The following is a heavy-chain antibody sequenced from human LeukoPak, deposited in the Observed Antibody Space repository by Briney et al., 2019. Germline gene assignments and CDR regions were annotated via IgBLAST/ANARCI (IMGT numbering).Heavy chain of an antibody. J-gene: IGHJ4*02. CDR3: ARVYSGSFYLDY. CDR1: GGSISGYY. CDR2: FYNSGST. Sequence: PSETLSLTCTVSGGSISGYYWSWIRQPAGKGLEWIGRFYNSGSTKYNPSLKSRVTMSVDTSKNQFSLKLSSVTAADTAVYYCARVYSGSFYLDYWGQGTLVTVSS. V-gene: IGHV4-4*07. D-gene: IGHD1-26*01.